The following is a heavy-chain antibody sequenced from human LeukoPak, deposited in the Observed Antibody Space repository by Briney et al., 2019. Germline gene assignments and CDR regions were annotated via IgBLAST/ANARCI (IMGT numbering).Heavy chain of an antibody. D-gene: IGHD2-8*01. CDR3: ARERPYGIAPPSSV. CDR2: ISAYNGNT. CDR1: GYTFTSYG. Sequence: ASVKVSCKASGYTFTSYGISWVRQAPGQGLEWMGWISAYNGNTNYAQKFQGRVTMTTDTSTTTAYMELRSLTFDDTAVYYCARERPYGIAPPSSVWGQGTLVTVSS. V-gene: IGHV1-18*01. J-gene: IGHJ4*02.